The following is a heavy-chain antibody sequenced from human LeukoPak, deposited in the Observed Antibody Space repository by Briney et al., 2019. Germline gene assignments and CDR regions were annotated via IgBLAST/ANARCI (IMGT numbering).Heavy chain of an antibody. Sequence: PGRSLRLSCAASGXTFSSYGMHWVRQAPGKGLEWVSAISGSGDNTYYADSVKGRFTISRDNSKDTLYLQMDSLRAEDTAVYYCARASCSGGSCRTFDSWGQGTLVTVSS. CDR1: GXTFSSYG. CDR2: ISGSGDNT. J-gene: IGHJ4*02. CDR3: ARASCSGGSCRTFDS. D-gene: IGHD2-15*01. V-gene: IGHV3-23*01.